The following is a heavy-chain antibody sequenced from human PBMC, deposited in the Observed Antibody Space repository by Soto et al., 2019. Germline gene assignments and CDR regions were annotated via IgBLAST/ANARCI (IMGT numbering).Heavy chain of an antibody. CDR1: GFTFSSYW. D-gene: IGHD3-22*01. V-gene: IGHV3-7*04. Sequence: EVQLVESGGGLVQPGGSLRLSCAASGFTFSSYWMSWVRQAPGKGLKWVANIKQDGSEKYYVDSVKGRFTISRDNAKNSLYLQMNSLRAEDTAVYYCARFYYDSSGYLPSPYYYYYGMDVWGQGTTVTVSS. CDR2: IKQDGSEK. J-gene: IGHJ6*02. CDR3: ARFYYDSSGYLPSPYYYYYGMDV.